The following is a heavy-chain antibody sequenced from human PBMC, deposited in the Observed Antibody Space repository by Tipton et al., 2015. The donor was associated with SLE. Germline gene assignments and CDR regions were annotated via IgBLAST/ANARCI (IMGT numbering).Heavy chain of an antibody. CDR3: AKIVGATTGAFDI. Sequence: TLSLTCTVSGGSISSYYWGWTRQPPGKGLEWIGSIYHSGSTYYNPSLKSRVTISVDTSKNQFSLKLSSVTAADTAVYYCAKIVGATTGAFDIWGQGTMVTVSS. J-gene: IGHJ3*02. V-gene: IGHV4-38-2*02. D-gene: IGHD1-26*01. CDR1: GGSISSYY. CDR2: IYHSGST.